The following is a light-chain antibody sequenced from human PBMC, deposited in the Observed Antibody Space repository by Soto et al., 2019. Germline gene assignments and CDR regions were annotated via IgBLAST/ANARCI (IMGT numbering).Light chain of an antibody. CDR1: QSVGRS. CDR3: QQYGDRPRT. Sequence: EFVLTQSPGTLSLSPGERATLSCRASQSVGRSLAWYHQRSGQAPRLLIFDASIRVPTTPARFSGSVSGTEFTLTISSLESEDFAVYFCQQYGDRPRTFGQGTKVDIK. CDR2: DAS. J-gene: IGKJ1*01. V-gene: IGKV3-15*01.